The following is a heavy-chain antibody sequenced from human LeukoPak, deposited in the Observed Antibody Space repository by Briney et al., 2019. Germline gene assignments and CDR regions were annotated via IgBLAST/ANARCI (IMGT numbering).Heavy chain of an antibody. V-gene: IGHV3-23*01. Sequence: PGGSLRLSCAASGFTFSSYAMSWVRQAPGKGLEWVSAISGSGGSTYYADSGKGRFTISRDNSKNTLYLQMNSLRAEDTAVYYCAKLIVVVIATRYYFDYWGQGTLVTVSS. D-gene: IGHD2-21*01. CDR1: GFTFSSYA. J-gene: IGHJ4*02. CDR3: AKLIVVVIATRYYFDY. CDR2: ISGSGGST.